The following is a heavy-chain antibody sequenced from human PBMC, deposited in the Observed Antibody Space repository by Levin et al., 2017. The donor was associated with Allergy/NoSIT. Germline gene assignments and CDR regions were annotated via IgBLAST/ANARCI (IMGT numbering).Heavy chain of an antibody. CDR1: GFTFSSYA. D-gene: IGHD5-12*01. Sequence: HPGGSLRLSCVASGFTFSSYAMSWVRQAPGKGLEWVSVISGSGGSTYYADSVKGRFTISRDNSKNTLYLQMNSLRAEDTAEYYCAKTQGYGGYDGVDSWGQGTLVTVSS. V-gene: IGHV3-23*01. J-gene: IGHJ4*02. CDR2: ISGSGGST. CDR3: AKTQGYGGYDGVDS.